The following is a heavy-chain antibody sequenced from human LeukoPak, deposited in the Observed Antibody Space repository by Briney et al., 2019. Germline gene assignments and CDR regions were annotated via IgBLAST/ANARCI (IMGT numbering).Heavy chain of an antibody. CDR1: EFSFSTSW. D-gene: IGHD5-12*01. Sequence: PGGSLRLSCAASEFSFSTSWMSWVRQAPGKGLEWVSAISGSGGSTYYADSVKGRFTISRDNSKNTLYLQMNSLRAEDTAVYYCAKDHSGYDQGVFDYWGQGTLVTVSS. CDR2: ISGSGGST. J-gene: IGHJ4*02. V-gene: IGHV3-23*01. CDR3: AKDHSGYDQGVFDY.